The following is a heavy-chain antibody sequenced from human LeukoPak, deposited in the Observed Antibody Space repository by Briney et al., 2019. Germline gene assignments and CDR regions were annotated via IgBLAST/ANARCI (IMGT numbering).Heavy chain of an antibody. CDR3: AKDLNFDWLLSDYYYYYGMDV. D-gene: IGHD3-9*01. CDR1: GFTFSSYG. Sequence: PGGSLRLSCAASGFTFSSYGMHWVRQAPGKGLEWVAVISYDGSNKYYADSVKGRFTISRDNSKNTLYLQMNSPRAEDTAVYYCAKDLNFDWLLSDYYYYYGMDVWGQGTTVTVSS. J-gene: IGHJ6*02. V-gene: IGHV3-30*18. CDR2: ISYDGSNK.